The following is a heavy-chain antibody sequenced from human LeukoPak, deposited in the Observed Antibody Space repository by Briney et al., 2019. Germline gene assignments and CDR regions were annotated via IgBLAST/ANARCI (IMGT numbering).Heavy chain of an antibody. CDR1: GYTFTGYY. J-gene: IGHJ5*02. V-gene: IGHV1-2*06. Sequence: ASVKVSCKASGYTFTGYYMHWVRQAPGQGLEWMGRINPNSGGTNYAQKFQGRVTMTRDTSINTAYMDLSRLRSDDTAVYYCARSRPASDIVVVVAATRWFDPWGQGTLVTVSS. CDR3: ARSRPASDIVVVVAATRWFDP. CDR2: INPNSGGT. D-gene: IGHD2-15*01.